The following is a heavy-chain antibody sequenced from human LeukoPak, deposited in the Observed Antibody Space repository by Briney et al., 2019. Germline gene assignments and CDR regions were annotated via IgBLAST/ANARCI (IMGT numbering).Heavy chain of an antibody. Sequence: GGSLRLSCAASGFTFSNYWMSWVRQAPGKGLEWVASIKQDGSEKYYLDSVKGRFTISRDNAQNSLYLQMNSLRVEDTAVYYCARYGGNSVRAFDAWGQGTLVTVYS. CDR2: IKQDGSEK. J-gene: IGHJ4*02. V-gene: IGHV3-7*02. CDR1: GFTFSNYW. CDR3: ARYGGNSVRAFDA. D-gene: IGHD4-23*01.